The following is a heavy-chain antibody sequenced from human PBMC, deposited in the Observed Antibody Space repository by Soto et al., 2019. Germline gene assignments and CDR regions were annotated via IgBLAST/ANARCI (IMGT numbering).Heavy chain of an antibody. Sequence: SETLSLTCTVSGGSISSYYWSWIRQPPGKGLEWIGYIYYSGSTNYNPSLKSRVTISVDTSKNQFSLRLSSVTAADTAVYYCARHTPAISISNHWGQGTLVTVSS. CDR2: IYYSGST. V-gene: IGHV4-59*08. CDR3: ARHTPAISISNH. D-gene: IGHD2-15*01. J-gene: IGHJ4*02. CDR1: GGSISSYY.